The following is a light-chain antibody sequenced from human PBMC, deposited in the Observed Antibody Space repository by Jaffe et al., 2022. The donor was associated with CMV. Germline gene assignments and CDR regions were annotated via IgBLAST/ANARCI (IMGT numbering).Light chain of an antibody. Sequence: QSVLTQPPSASGTPGQRVTISCSGGSSNIGSYSVNWYQQLPGTAPKLLIYSTNQRPSGVPGRISGSKSGTSASLAISGLQSEDEADYYCAAWDDSLNGSYVFGTGTKVTVL. J-gene: IGLJ1*01. V-gene: IGLV1-44*01. CDR1: SSNIGSYS. CDR2: STN. CDR3: AAWDDSLNGSYV.